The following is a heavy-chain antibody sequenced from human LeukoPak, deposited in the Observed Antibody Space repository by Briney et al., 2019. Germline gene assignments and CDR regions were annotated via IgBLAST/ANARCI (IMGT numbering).Heavy chain of an antibody. CDR3: ARDKPPEAALDF. CDR2: INPNSGGT. CDR1: GYTFTGYY. J-gene: IGHJ4*02. Sequence: GASVKVSCKASGYTFTGYYIHWVRQAPGQGLEWMGWINPNSGGTNYAQKFQGRVTMTRDRSINTAYMDLRSLTYDDTAVYYCARDKPPEAALDFWGQGTLVTVSS. V-gene: IGHV1-2*02.